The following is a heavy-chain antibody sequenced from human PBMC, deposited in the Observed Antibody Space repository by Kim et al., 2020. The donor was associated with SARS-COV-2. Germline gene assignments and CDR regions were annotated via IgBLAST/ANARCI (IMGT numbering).Heavy chain of an antibody. V-gene: IGHV3-49*04. J-gene: IGHJ3*02. Sequence: GGSLRLSCIGSGFTFGDLGMSWVRQAPGKGLEWISFIRNKAYGGTTEYAASVKGRFTISRDDSKSISYLQMNSVKTDDTADYYCTGNSFNIWGQGTMVT. CDR1: GFTFGDLG. CDR3: TGNSFNI. CDR2: IRNKAYGGTT.